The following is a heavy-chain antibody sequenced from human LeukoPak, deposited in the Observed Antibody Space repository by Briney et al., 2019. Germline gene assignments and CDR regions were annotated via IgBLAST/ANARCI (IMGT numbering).Heavy chain of an antibody. V-gene: IGHV4-59*08. CDR3: ARLRITMVRGASFDY. J-gene: IGHJ4*02. CDR2: IYYSGST. CDR1: GGSISSYY. D-gene: IGHD3-10*01. Sequence: SETLSLTCTVSGGSISSYYWSWIRQPPGKGLEWIGYIYYSGSTNYNPSLKSRVTISVDTSKNQFSLKLSSVTAADTAVYYCARLRITMVRGASFDYWGQGILVTVSS.